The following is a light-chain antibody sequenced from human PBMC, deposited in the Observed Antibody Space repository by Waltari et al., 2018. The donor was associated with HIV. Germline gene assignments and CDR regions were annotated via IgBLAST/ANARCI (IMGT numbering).Light chain of an antibody. CDR1: RSNIRAGLA. Sequence: QSVLTQPPSVSGAPGQRVTISCTGSRSNIRAGLAVHWYHPLPGTAPHILIYDNTNRPSGVPDRFSGSRSGSSASLAITGLQAEDEADYYCQSFDSSLSGYVFGTGTKVTVL. V-gene: IGLV1-40*01. CDR3: QSFDSSLSGYV. J-gene: IGLJ1*01. CDR2: DNT.